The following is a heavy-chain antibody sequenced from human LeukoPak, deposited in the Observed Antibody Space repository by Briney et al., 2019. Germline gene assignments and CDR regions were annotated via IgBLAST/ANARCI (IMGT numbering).Heavy chain of an antibody. CDR1: GFTFSSYS. V-gene: IGHV3-21*01. J-gene: IGHJ1*01. D-gene: IGHD4-17*01. CDR2: ISSITSYI. CDR3: ARDRPHDYGDYPEYFQH. Sequence: GGSLRLSCAASGFTFSSYSMNWVRQAPGKGLEWVSSISSITSYIYYADSVKGRFTISRDNAKNSLYLQMNSLRAEGTAVYYCARDRPHDYGDYPEYFQHWGQGTLVTVSS.